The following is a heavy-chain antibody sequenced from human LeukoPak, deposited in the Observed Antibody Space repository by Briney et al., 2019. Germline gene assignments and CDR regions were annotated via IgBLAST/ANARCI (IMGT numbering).Heavy chain of an antibody. D-gene: IGHD4-17*01. CDR1: GFTFSSYW. Sequence: GGSLRLSCAASGFTFSSYWMHWVRQAPGKGLVWVSRINSDGSSTYYADSVKGRFSISRDNAKNTLYLQMNSLRAEDTAVYYCTRGYGDWSDPWGQGTLVTVSS. V-gene: IGHV3-74*01. CDR3: TRGYGDWSDP. CDR2: INSDGSST. J-gene: IGHJ5*02.